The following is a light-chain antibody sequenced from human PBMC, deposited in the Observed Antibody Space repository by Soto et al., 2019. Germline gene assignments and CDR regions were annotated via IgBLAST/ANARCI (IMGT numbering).Light chain of an antibody. V-gene: IGKV1-5*03. CDR1: QSISSW. J-gene: IGKJ1*01. CDR3: QQYNSYPWT. CDR2: KAS. Sequence: DIQITQSPSTLSASVGDRITITCRASQSISSWMAWYQQKPGKAPKLLIYKASSLESGVPSRFSGSGSGTELSLPISSLQPDDFATYYCQQYNSYPWTFGQGTKVEIK.